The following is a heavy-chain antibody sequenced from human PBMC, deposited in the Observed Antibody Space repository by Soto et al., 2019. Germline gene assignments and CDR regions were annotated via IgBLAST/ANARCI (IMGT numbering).Heavy chain of an antibody. CDR1: GGCGSRGDSY. V-gene: IGHV4-31*03. CDR2: TYSSGAP. Sequence: PSEDLSLTCTVSGGCGSRGDSYWIWLLEDRGVGLWGIGRTYSSGAPYYKPSLKSRVTLSVDTAKSQCSLKLSSVTAADTAVYYCARRERSGFSYWLDTWGQGPLVTVSS. J-gene: IGHJ5*02. D-gene: IGHD3-22*01. CDR3: ARRERSGFSYWLDT.